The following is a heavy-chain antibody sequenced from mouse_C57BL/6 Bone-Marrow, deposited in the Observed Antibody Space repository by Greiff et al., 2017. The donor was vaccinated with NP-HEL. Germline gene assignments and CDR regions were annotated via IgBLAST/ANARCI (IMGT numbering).Heavy chain of an antibody. J-gene: IGHJ2*01. Sequence: VQLKESGPGLVKPSQSLSLTCSVTGYSITSGYYWYWIRQFPGNKLEWMGYISYDGSNNYNPSLKNRISITRDTSKNQFFLKLNSVTTEDTATYYGARDRGTTVVSGDYWGQGTTLTVSS. D-gene: IGHD1-1*01. CDR2: ISYDGSN. CDR3: ARDRGTTVVSGDY. V-gene: IGHV3-6*01. CDR1: GYSITSGYY.